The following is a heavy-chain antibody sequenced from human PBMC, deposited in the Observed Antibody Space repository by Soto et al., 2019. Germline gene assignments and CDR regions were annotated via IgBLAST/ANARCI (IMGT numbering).Heavy chain of an antibody. Sequence: VQLVQSGDEVKKPGASVKVSCKASGYTFTSYGISWVRQAPGQGLEWMGWISAYNGNTNYAQKLQGRVTMTTDTSTSTAYMELRSLGSDDTAEYYWASDYYYGSGPTYWGHGTLVTVSS. CDR2: ISAYNGNT. D-gene: IGHD3-10*01. J-gene: IGHJ4*01. CDR1: GYTFTSYG. CDR3: ASDYYYGSGPTY. V-gene: IGHV1-18*01.